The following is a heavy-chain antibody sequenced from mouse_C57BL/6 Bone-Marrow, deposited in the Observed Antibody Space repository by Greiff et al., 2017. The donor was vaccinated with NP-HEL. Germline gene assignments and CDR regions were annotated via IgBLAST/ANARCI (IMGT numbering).Heavy chain of an antibody. CDR3: ARHDGYLAY. D-gene: IGHD2-3*01. V-gene: IGHV5-15*01. Sequence: WVAFISNLAYSIYYADTVTGRFTISRENAKNTLYLEMSSLRSEDTAMYYCARHDGYLAYWGQGTLVTVSA. J-gene: IGHJ3*01. CDR2: ISNLAYSI.